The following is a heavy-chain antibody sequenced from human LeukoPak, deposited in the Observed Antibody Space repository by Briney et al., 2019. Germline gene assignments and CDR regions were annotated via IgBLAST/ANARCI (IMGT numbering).Heavy chain of an antibody. CDR2: IYYSGGT. V-gene: IGHV4-59*01. CDR1: GGSISGYY. Sequence: PSETLSLTCTVSGGSISGYYWSWVRQPPGKGLEWIAYIYYSGGTDYNPSLKSRVTISLDTSKKQFSLRLASVTAADTAVYYCARGNYYYYGMDVWGQGTTVTVSS. J-gene: IGHJ6*02. CDR3: ARGNYYYYGMDV.